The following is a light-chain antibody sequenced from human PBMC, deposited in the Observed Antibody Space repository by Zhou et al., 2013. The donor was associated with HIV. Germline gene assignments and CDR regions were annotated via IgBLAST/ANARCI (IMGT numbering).Light chain of an antibody. J-gene: IGKJ5*01. V-gene: IGKV3-15*01. CDR3: QQYNEWPPGT. Sequence: EIVMTQSPATLSVSPGERATLSCRASQSVSTKLAWYQQQPGQAPRLLIYGASTRVTGIPARFSGSGSGTEFTLTISSLQSEDFAVYYCQQYNEWPPGTFGQGTRLDI. CDR1: QSVSTK. CDR2: GAS.